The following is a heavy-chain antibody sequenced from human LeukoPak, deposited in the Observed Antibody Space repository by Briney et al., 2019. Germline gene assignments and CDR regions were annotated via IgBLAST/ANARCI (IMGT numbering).Heavy chain of an antibody. CDR1: GYSFSSNW. Sequence: GESLKISCKGSGYSFSSNWIGWVRQMPGKGLEWMGIIYPGDSDTRYSPSFQGQVTISADKSISTAYLQWSSLKASDTAMYYCARRATGTRGHLDYWGQGTLVTVSS. CDR2: IYPGDSDT. J-gene: IGHJ4*02. V-gene: IGHV5-51*01. CDR3: ARRATGTRGHLDY. D-gene: IGHD3-9*01.